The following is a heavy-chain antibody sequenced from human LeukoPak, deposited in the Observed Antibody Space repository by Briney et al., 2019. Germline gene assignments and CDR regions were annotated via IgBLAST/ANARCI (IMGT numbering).Heavy chain of an antibody. J-gene: IGHJ4*02. CDR1: GGTFSSYA. CDR2: INPNSGGT. Sequence: ASVKVSCKASGGTFSSYAISWVRQAPGQGLEWMGWINPNSGGTNYAQKFQGRVTMTRDTSISTAYMELSRLRSDDTAVYYCAREHYYDSSGYYNWGQGTLVTVSS. CDR3: AREHYYDSSGYYN. V-gene: IGHV1-2*02. D-gene: IGHD3-22*01.